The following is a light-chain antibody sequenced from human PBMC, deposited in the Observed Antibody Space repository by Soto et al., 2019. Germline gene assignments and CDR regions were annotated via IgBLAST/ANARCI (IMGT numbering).Light chain of an antibody. V-gene: IGKV3-20*01. CDR3: QKYSSSPRT. Sequence: EIVLTQSPGNLSFCPGARAXLSXXXSQSVSSDQLAWYQQKPARAPRLXIYGASFRATGIPDRFSGSGSGTDFTLTISRLEPEDFAVYYCQKYSSSPRTFGQGTKVDIK. CDR1: QSVSSDQ. CDR2: GAS. J-gene: IGKJ1*01.